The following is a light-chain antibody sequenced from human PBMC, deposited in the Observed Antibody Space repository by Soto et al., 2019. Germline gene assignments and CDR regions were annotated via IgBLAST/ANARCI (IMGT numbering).Light chain of an antibody. CDR3: QQSYSTPYT. CDR2: AAS. V-gene: IGKV1-39*01. Sequence: DIQMTQSPSSLSASVGERVTITCRASQTISSYVNWYQQKPGIAPKVLIYAASSLQSGVPVRFSGSGSGTDFTLTISSLQPEDFATYYCQQSYSTPYTFGQGTKLEYK. J-gene: IGKJ2*01. CDR1: QTISSY.